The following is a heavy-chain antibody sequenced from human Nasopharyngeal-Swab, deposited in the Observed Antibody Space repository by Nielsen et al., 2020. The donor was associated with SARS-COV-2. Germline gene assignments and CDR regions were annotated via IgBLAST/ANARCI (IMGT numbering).Heavy chain of an antibody. D-gene: IGHD1-26*01. CDR3: ARGELLNSYYYYYMDV. J-gene: IGHJ6*03. CDR1: GGSISSGSYY. CDR2: IYTSGST. V-gene: IGHV4-61*02. Sequence: SCPVSGGSISSGSYYWSWIRQPAGKGLEWIGRIYTSGSTNYNPSLKSRVTISVDTSKNQFSLKLSSVTAADTAVYYCARGELLNSYYYYYMDVWGKGTTVTVSS.